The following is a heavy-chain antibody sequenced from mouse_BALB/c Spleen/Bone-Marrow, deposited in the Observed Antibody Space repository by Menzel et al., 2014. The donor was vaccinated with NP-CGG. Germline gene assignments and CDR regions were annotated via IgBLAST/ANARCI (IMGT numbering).Heavy chain of an antibody. CDR2: IYPGDGDT. CDR1: GYVFSTYW. Sequence: VQLQQSGAELVRPGSSVKISCKASGYVFSTYWMNWVKQRPGQGLERIGQIYPGDGDTNYNGKFKDKVILTADKSSSSAYMQLSGLTSESSALSFSAKSGKGAMGYWGQGTSLSASS. CDR3: AKSGKGAMGY. V-gene: IGHV1-80*01. J-gene: IGHJ4*01. D-gene: IGHD2-1*01.